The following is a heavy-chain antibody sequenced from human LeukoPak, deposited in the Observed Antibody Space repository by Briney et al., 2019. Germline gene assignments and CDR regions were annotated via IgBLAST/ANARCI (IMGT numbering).Heavy chain of an antibody. J-gene: IGHJ4*02. Sequence: SVKVSCKASGGTFSSYAISWVRQAPGQGLEWMGGIIPIFGTANYAQKFQGRVTITADESTSTAYMELSSLRSEDTAVYYCARGRVRVAVAGPHYFDYWGQGTLVTVSS. CDR3: ARGRVRVAVAGPHYFDY. D-gene: IGHD6-19*01. CDR1: GGTFSSYA. V-gene: IGHV1-69*13. CDR2: IIPIFGTA.